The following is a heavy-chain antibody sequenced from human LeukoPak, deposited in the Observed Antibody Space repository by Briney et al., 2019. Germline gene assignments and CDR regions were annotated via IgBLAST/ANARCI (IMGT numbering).Heavy chain of an antibody. J-gene: IGHJ5*02. Sequence: ASVKVSCKVSGYTLTGLSMHWVRQAPGKGLEWMGGFDPEDGETIYAQKFQGRVTMTEDTSTDTAYMELSSLRSEDTAVYYCATVVVVVPAAIQDWFDPWSQGTLVTVSS. CDR1: GYTLTGLS. CDR3: ATVVVVVPAAIQDWFDP. V-gene: IGHV1-24*01. D-gene: IGHD2-2*02. CDR2: FDPEDGET.